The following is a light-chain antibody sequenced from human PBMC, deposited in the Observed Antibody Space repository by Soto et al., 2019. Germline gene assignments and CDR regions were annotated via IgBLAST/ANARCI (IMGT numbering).Light chain of an antibody. Sequence: QSVLTQPPSVSGAPGQRVTISCTGNSSNIGAGYYVHWYQQLPGTAPKLVIFGNSNRPSGVPDRFSGSKSGTSASLAITGLQAEDEADYFCQSYDSSLSGSVFGPGTKLTGL. CDR1: SSNIGAGYY. CDR2: GNS. V-gene: IGLV1-40*01. J-gene: IGLJ1*01. CDR3: QSYDSSLSGSV.